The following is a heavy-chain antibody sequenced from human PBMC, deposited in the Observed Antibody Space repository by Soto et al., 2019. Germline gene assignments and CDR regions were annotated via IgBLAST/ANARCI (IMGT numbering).Heavy chain of an antibody. CDR3: GRGLESGGKSDAYEI. Sequence: QVHLVQSGAEVKKPGSSVTVSCKASGGNFRSESINWVRQAPGQGLEWMGGIIPSFGTSDYEQKFQGRLTITADDATTTAYLALSTLRSQDTAVYNWGRGLESGGKSDAYEIWGQGKMVSVSS. V-gene: IGHV1-69*12. CDR1: GGNFRSES. D-gene: IGHD2-15*01. J-gene: IGHJ3*02. CDR2: IIPSFGTS.